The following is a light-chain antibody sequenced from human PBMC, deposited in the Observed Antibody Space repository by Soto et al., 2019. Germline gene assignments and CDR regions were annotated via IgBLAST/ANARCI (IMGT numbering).Light chain of an antibody. CDR3: QQYVSSPRA. J-gene: IGKJ1*01. V-gene: IGKV3-20*01. Sequence: EIVLAQSPGTLSLSPGESATLSCRASQSVSSSFLAWYQQKAGQAPRLLIYGASRRATGIPDRFSGSGSGTDFTLTISRLEPEDFAVYYWQQYVSSPRAFGQGTKVDIK. CDR2: GAS. CDR1: QSVSSSF.